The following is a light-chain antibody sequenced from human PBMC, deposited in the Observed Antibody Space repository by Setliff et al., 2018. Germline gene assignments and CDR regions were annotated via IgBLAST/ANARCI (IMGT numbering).Light chain of an antibody. J-gene: IGLJ2*01. CDR2: TNN. CDR3: AVWDDNLNGPI. Sequence: QSALAQPPSASGTPGQRVTISCSGSSSNIGSNTVNWYQQFPGTAPKLLIYTNNRRPSGVPDRFSGSKSGTSASLAISGLQSDDEADYYCAVWDDNLNGPIFGGGTK. V-gene: IGLV1-44*01. CDR1: SSNIGSNT.